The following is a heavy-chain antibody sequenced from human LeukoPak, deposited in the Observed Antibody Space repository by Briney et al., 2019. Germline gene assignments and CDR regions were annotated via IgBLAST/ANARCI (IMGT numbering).Heavy chain of an antibody. J-gene: IGHJ3*02. V-gene: IGHV1-18*01. Sequence: AASVKVSCKASGGTFSSYAISWVRQAPGQGLEWMGWISAYNGDTNYVQKFQGRVTMTTDTSTSTAYMELKSLRSDDTAVYYCAREEGAPIAAANIWGLGTKVTVSS. CDR2: ISAYNGDT. D-gene: IGHD6-13*01. CDR1: GGTFSSYA. CDR3: AREEGAPIAAANI.